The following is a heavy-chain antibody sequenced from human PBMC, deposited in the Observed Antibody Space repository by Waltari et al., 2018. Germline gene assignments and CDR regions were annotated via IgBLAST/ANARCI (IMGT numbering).Heavy chain of an antibody. CDR3: ARAAKGYDLGIVY. J-gene: IGHJ4*02. CDR1: GFTVSSHY. D-gene: IGHD5-12*01. CDR2: IYSGGST. V-gene: IGHV3-53*02. Sequence: EVQLVETGGGLIQPGGSLRLSCAASGFTVSSHYRSWVRQAPGKGLEWVSVIYSGGSTYYADSVKGRFTISRDNSKNTLYLQMNSLRAEDTAVYYCARAAKGYDLGIVYWGQGTLVTVSS.